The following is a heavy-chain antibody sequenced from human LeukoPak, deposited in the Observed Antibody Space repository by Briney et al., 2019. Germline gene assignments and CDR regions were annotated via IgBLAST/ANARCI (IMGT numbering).Heavy chain of an antibody. Sequence: GGSLRLSCAASGFSFSTYTMNWVRQARGKGLEWVSSITSRRTSIFYADSVKGRFTISRDDAKNPLYLQMNSLRAGDTALYYCARVSGYYRDYWGQGTLVTVSS. CDR2: ITSRRTSI. J-gene: IGHJ4*02. CDR1: GFSFSTYT. CDR3: ARVSGYYRDY. V-gene: IGHV3-21*01. D-gene: IGHD2/OR15-2a*01.